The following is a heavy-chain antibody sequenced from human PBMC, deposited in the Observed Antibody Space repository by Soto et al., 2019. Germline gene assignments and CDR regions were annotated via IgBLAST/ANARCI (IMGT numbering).Heavy chain of an antibody. D-gene: IGHD1-26*01. CDR3: EPSGGGGGY. Sequence: EVQLVESGGGLIQPGGSLRLSCAVSGFTVSNNYMSWVRQAPGKGLEGVSVIYSGGYTAYGDSVKGRFTISRDNSKNTLFFQIMSRGPDAGGVFYGEPSGGGGGYWGQGTLVTVSS. CDR1: GFTVSNNY. J-gene: IGHJ4*02. CDR2: IYSGGYT. V-gene: IGHV3-53*01.